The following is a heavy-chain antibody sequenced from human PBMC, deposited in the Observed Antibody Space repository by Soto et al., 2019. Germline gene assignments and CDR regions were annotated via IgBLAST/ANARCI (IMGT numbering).Heavy chain of an antibody. D-gene: IGHD1-26*01. CDR1: GVSITVSY. Sequence: SETLSLTCSVSGVSITVSYWSLIRQPPGKTLEWIGYVYHSGTTTYNPSLKSRVSISVDTSKNQFSLRLTSVIAADTAVYYCARDMPYGAGRLAGSDYWGQGTRVTVS. CDR2: VYHSGTT. CDR3: ARDMPYGAGRLAGSDY. J-gene: IGHJ4*02. V-gene: IGHV4-59*01.